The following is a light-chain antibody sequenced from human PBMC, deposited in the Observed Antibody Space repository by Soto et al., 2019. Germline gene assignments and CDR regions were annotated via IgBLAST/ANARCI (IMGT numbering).Light chain of an antibody. CDR3: QQYNSYSPWT. J-gene: IGKJ1*01. CDR2: KAS. Sequence: DIQMTQSPSTLSASVGDRVTITCRASQSINGWLAWYQQKPGKAPKLLIYKASSLESGVPSRFSGSGSGTEFTLTISSLQPDDFATYYCQQYNSYSPWTFGQGTKVDIK. V-gene: IGKV1-5*03. CDR1: QSINGW.